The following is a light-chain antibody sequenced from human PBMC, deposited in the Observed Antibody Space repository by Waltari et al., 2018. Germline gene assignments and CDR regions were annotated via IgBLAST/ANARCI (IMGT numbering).Light chain of an antibody. J-gene: IGLJ3*02. CDR3: QSYDSSNQV. Sequence: NFMLTQPHSVSESPGKTVTISCTRSSGSIASTYVQWYQQRPGSSPTTVIYEDNQRPSGFPDRFSGSIDSSSNSASLTISGLKTEDEADYYCQSYDSSNQVFGGGTKLTVL. V-gene: IGLV6-57*01. CDR2: EDN. CDR1: SGSIASTY.